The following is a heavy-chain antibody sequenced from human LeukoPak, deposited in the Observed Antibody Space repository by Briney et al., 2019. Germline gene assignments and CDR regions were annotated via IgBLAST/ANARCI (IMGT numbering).Heavy chain of an antibody. J-gene: IGHJ4*02. CDR1: GGSISSYY. CDR2: IYYSGST. CDR3: ARILSFGAYCGGDCSIDY. Sequence: PSETLSLTCTVSGGSISSYYWSWIRQPPGKGLEWIGYIYYSGSTYYNPSLKSRVTISVDTSKNQFSLKLSSVTAADTAVYYCARILSFGAYCGGDCSIDYWGQGTLVTVSS. V-gene: IGHV4-59*08. D-gene: IGHD2-21*02.